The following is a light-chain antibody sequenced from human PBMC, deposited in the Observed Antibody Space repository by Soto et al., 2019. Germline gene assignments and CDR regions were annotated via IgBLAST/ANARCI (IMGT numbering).Light chain of an antibody. V-gene: IGKV3-20*01. CDR2: GAS. CDR1: QSVSSSY. Sequence: EIVLTQSPGTLSLSPGERATLSCRASQSVSSSYLAWYQQKPGQAPRLLIYGASSRATGIPDRFSGSGSGTDFTLTISRQEPEDFAVYYCQQYGISPRTFGQGTKLEIK. CDR3: QQYGISPRT. J-gene: IGKJ2*01.